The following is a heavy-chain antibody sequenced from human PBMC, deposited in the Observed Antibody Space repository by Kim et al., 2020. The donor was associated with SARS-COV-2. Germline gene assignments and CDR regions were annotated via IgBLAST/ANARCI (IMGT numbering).Heavy chain of an antibody. J-gene: IGHJ4*02. CDR1: GFTFGAYT. V-gene: IGHV3-21*04. CDR2: IHSTSGSSYI. CDR3: ARYRGDDFSDISRRAFGS. Sequence: GGSLRLSCAASGFTFGAYTMNWVRQAPGKGLEWVSSIHSTSGSSYILYGDSVKARFTIYRDKAKNSLFLQMDSLRAEDKAVYFWARYRGDDFSDISRRAFGSGRQRTLVTVST. D-gene: IGHD4-17*01.